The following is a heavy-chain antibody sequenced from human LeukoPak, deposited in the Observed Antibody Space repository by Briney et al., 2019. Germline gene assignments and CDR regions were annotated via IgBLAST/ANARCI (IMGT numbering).Heavy chain of an antibody. J-gene: IGHJ4*02. Sequence: GGSLRLSCEVSGFNFASYAMNWVRQAPGKGLEWVSGISGSDATSCYRDSVKGRFTISRGNSKDTLYLHIKSLRAEDTAVYYCAKDISSNCYRGRGVDHWGQGTLVTVSS. CDR1: GFNFASYA. V-gene: IGHV3-23*01. CDR3: AKDISSNCYRGRGVDH. D-gene: IGHD2-2*01. CDR2: ISGSDATS.